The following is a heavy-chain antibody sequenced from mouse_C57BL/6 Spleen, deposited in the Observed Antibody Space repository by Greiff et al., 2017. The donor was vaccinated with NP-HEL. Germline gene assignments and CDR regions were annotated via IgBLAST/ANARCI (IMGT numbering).Heavy chain of an antibody. CDR2: INPSNGGT. CDR1: GYTFTSYW. V-gene: IGHV1-53*01. J-gene: IGHJ2*01. Sequence: VQLQQSGTELVKPGASVKLSCKASGYTFTSYWMHWVKQRPGQGLEWIENINPSNGGTNYNEKFKSKATLTVDKSSSTAYMQLSSLTSEDSAVYYCAREGNWGYFDYWGQGTTLTVSS. D-gene: IGHD4-1*02. CDR3: AREGNWGYFDY.